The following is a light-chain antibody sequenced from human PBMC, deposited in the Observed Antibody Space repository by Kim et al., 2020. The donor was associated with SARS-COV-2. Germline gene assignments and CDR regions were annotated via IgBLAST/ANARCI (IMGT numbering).Light chain of an antibody. CDR2: RDS. CDR3: QTWDSSGV. V-gene: IGLV3-1*01. Sequence: SYELTQPPSVSVSPGQTASINCSGDKLGDKYTCWYQQKPGQSPVLVIYRDSRRPSGIPERFSGSNSGNTATLTISGTQAMDEADYYCQTWDSSGVFGGGT. CDR1: KLGDKY. J-gene: IGLJ2*01.